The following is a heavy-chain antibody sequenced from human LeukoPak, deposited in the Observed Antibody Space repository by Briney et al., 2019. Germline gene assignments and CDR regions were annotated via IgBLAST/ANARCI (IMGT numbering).Heavy chain of an antibody. CDR2: ISSSSSYI. D-gene: IGHD6-13*01. Sequence: GGSLRLSCAASGFTFSSYSMNWVRQAPGKGLEWVSSISSSSSYIYYADSVKGRFTISRDNAKNSLYLQMNSLRAEDTAVYYCARVLSSSWDYYYCGMDVWGQGTTVTVSS. CDR3: ARVLSSSWDYYYCGMDV. V-gene: IGHV3-21*01. CDR1: GFTFSSYS. J-gene: IGHJ6*02.